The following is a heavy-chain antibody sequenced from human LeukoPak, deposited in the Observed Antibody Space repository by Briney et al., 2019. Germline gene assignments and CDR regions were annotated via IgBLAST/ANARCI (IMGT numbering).Heavy chain of an antibody. CDR3: ARGYSGSYGRFDY. Sequence: SETLSLTCTVSGGSISSFYWSWIWQPPGKGLEWIGYIYCSGNTNYNPSLKNRVTISVDTSKNQFSLKLSSVTAADTAVYYCARGYSGSYGRFDYWGQGTLATVSS. CDR1: GGSISSFY. CDR2: IYCSGNT. V-gene: IGHV4-59*01. J-gene: IGHJ4*02. D-gene: IGHD1-26*01.